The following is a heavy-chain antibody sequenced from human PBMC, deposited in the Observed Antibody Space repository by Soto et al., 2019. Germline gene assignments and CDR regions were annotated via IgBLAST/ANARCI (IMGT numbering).Heavy chain of an antibody. Sequence: PSETLSLTCTVSGGSISSGGYYWSWIRQHPGKGLEWIGYIYYSGSTYYNPSLKSRVTISVDTSKNQFSLKLSSVTAADTAVYYCARDHVRYGDHPFFHHWGQGSLVIVSS. V-gene: IGHV4-31*03. CDR3: ARDHVRYGDHPFFHH. J-gene: IGHJ1*01. CDR2: IYYSGST. D-gene: IGHD3-10*02. CDR1: GGSISSGGYY.